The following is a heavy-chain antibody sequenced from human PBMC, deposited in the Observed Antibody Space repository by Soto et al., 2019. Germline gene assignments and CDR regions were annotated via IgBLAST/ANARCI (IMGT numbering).Heavy chain of an antibody. CDR2: IIPISGTA. CDR1: GGTFSSYA. Sequence: QVQLVQSGAEVKKPGSSVKVSCKASGGTFSSYAISWVRQAPGQGLEWMGGIIPISGTANYAQKFQGRVTMTADETTSTAYMEMSSLRSEDTAVYYCARSQGSSTSLAIYYYYYYGMDVLGQGTTVTVS. CDR3: ARSQGSSTSLAIYYYYYYGMDV. D-gene: IGHD2-2*01. J-gene: IGHJ6*02. V-gene: IGHV1-69*01.